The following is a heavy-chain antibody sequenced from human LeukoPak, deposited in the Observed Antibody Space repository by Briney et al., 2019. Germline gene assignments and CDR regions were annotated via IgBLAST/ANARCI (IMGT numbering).Heavy chain of an antibody. D-gene: IGHD6-19*01. Sequence: GASVKVSCKASGYTFTRYNMHWVRQAPGQGLEWMGIINPNSDHTSYAQKFRGRVTITRDTSTSTVYMELSSLRSEDTAIYYCARDLAGGWSMDSWGQGTLVTVSS. CDR3: ARDLAGGWSMDS. J-gene: IGHJ4*02. CDR1: GYTFTRYN. V-gene: IGHV1-46*01. CDR2: INPNSDHT.